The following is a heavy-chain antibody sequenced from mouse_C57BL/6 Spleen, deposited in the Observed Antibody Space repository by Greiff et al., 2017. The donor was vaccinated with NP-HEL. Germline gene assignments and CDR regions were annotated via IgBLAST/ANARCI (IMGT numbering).Heavy chain of an antibody. CDR3: ARDGGLRLGFAY. J-gene: IGHJ3*01. CDR2: ISYDGSN. Sequence: DVKLVESGPGLVKPSQSLSLTCSVTGYSITSGYYWNWIRQFPGNKLEWMGYISYDGSNNYNPSLKNRISITRDTSKNQFFLKLNSVTTEDTATYYCARDGGLRLGFAYWGQGTLVTVSA. V-gene: IGHV3-6*01. D-gene: IGHD2-4*01. CDR1: GYSITSGYY.